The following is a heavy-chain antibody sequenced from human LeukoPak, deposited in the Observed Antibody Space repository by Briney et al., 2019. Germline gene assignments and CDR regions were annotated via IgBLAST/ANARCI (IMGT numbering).Heavy chain of an antibody. CDR1: GFTFSSYA. CDR2: ISGNGYTT. J-gene: IGHJ4*02. CDR3: ARERCSGGSCYYFDY. D-gene: IGHD2-15*01. Sequence: GGSLRLSCAASGFTFSSYAMRWVRQPPGKGLEWLSSISGNGYTTYYADSVKGRFTVSRDNSKNTLYLQMNSLRAEDTAVYYCARERCSGGSCYYFDYWGQGTLVTVSS. V-gene: IGHV3-23*01.